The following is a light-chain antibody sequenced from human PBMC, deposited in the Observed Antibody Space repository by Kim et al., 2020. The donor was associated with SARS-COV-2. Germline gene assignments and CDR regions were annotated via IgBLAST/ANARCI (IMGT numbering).Light chain of an antibody. CDR2: GAS. CDR1: QSVSSSY. V-gene: IGKV3D-7*01. Sequence: PGERVTLVCRASQSVSSSYLTWYQQKPGQAPRLLIYGASSRATGIPARFSGSGSRTDFTLTISSLQPEDFAVYYCQQDYNLLTFGGGTKVDI. CDR3: QQDYNLLT. J-gene: IGKJ4*01.